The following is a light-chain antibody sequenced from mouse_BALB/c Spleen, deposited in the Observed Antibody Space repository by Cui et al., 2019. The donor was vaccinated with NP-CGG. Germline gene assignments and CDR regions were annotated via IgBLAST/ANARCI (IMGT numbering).Light chain of an antibody. CDR1: TGAVTTSNY. CDR3: ALWYSNHWG. CDR2: GTN. J-gene: IGLJ1*01. V-gene: IGLV1*01. Sequence: QAVVTQEYALTTSPGETVTLTSRSSTGAVTTSNYANWVQEKPNHLFTVLIGGTNNRAPGVPARFSGSLIGDKAALTITGAQTEDEAIYFCALWYSNHWGFGGGTNLIFL.